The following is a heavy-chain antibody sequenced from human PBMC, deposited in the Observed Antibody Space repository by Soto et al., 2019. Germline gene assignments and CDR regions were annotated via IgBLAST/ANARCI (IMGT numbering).Heavy chain of an antibody. CDR1: GGSINNYY. V-gene: IGHV4-59*01. J-gene: IGHJ5*02. Sequence: QVQLQESGPGLVKPSETLSLTCTVSGGSINNYYWSWIRQPPGKGLECIGYIYYSGSTNYNPSLKSRVTISLDTSTNQFSLKLSSVTAADTAVYFCARLTPRIPAAAGWFDPWGQGTLVTVSS. CDR3: ARLTPRIPAAAGWFDP. D-gene: IGHD2-2*01. CDR2: IYYSGST.